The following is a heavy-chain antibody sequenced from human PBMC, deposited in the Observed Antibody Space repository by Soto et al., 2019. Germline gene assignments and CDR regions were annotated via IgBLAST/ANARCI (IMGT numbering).Heavy chain of an antibody. V-gene: IGHV1-58*01. D-gene: IGHD2-8*01. CDR1: GFTFTSSA. J-gene: IGHJ4*02. Sequence: SVKVSCKASGFTFTSSAFHWVRQARGQRLELIGWIAVGSGYTNYAQRFQDRVTLTRDMSTATIYMELSRLTSEDTAIYYCAADATAWQQMVPSDYWGQGTLVTVYS. CDR2: IAVGSGYT. CDR3: AADATAWQQMVPSDY.